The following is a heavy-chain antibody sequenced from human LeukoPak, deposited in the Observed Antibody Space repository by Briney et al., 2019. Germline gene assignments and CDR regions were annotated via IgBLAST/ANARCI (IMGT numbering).Heavy chain of an antibody. CDR1: GGSFSPYY. D-gene: IGHD3-22*01. J-gene: IGHJ4*02. Sequence: SETLSLTCAVYGGSFSPYYWSWIRQSPDKGLEWIGEINHSRSTNYNPSLESRVTISVDTSKNQFSLKLSSVTAADTAVYYCARGPYYYDSSGNFDYWGQGTLVTVSS. V-gene: IGHV4-34*01. CDR2: INHSRST. CDR3: ARGPYYYDSSGNFDY.